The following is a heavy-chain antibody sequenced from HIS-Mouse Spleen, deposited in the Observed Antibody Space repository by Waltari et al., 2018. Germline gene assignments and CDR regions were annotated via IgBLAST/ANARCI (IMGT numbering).Heavy chain of an antibody. Sequence: QVQLVQSGAEVKKPGSSVKVSGKASGGTFSSYAISWVRQAPGQGPELLGRIIPILGIANYAQKFQGRVTITADQSTSTAYMELSSLRSEDTAVYYCARVGHYDSRALGYWGQGTLVTVSS. CDR1: GGTFSSYA. D-gene: IGHD3-22*01. V-gene: IGHV1-69*04. CDR3: ARVGHYDSRALGY. CDR2: IIPILGIA. J-gene: IGHJ4*02.